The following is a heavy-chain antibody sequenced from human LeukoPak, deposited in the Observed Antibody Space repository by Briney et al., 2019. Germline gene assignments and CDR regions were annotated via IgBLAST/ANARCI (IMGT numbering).Heavy chain of an antibody. CDR2: ISSSSSYI. V-gene: IGHV3-21*01. J-gene: IGHJ4*02. D-gene: IGHD3-16*02. Sequence: GGSLRLSCAASGFTFSSYSMNWVRQAPGKGLDWVSSISSSSSYIYYADSVKGRFTISRDNAKNSLYLKMNSLRAEDTAVYYCARVGRGYVWGSYRHTPFDYWGQGTLVTVSS. CDR3: ARVGRGYVWGSYRHTPFDY. CDR1: GFTFSSYS.